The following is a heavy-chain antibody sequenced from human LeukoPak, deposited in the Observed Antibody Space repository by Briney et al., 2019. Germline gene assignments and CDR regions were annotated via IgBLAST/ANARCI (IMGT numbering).Heavy chain of an antibody. Sequence: GGSLRLSCAASGFTFSDYYMSWIRQAPGKGLEWVSYISSSGSTIYYADSVKGRFTISRDNVKNSLYLQMNSLRAEDTAVYYCARAPPPLTGDFYCFDYWGQGTLVTVSS. CDR1: GFTFSDYY. V-gene: IGHV3-11*04. CDR2: ISSSGSTI. D-gene: IGHD7-27*01. CDR3: ARAPPPLTGDFYCFDY. J-gene: IGHJ4*02.